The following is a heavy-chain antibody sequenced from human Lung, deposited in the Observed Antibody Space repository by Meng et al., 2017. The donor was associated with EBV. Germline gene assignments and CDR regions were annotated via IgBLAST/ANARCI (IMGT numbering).Heavy chain of an antibody. D-gene: IGHD4-17*01. CDR1: GYSMTIHNG. CDR3: AIGTASYGPFDN. CDR2: IHLTGMT. J-gene: IGHJ4*01. V-gene: IGHV4-4*02. Sequence: QMPLEEARPGLVHPSGTLSLTCTASGYSMTIHNGWTWVRQSPGKGLEWIGEIHLTGMTTYNPSLESRVTLSVDKSKNSFSLQVTSVTAADTAVYYCAIGTASYGPFDNWSQGTLVTVSS.